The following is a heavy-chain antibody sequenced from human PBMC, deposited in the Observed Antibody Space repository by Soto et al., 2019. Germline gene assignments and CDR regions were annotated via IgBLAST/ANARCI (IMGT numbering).Heavy chain of an antibody. J-gene: IGHJ4*02. V-gene: IGHV6-1*01. D-gene: IGHD6-19*01. CDR2: TYYRSKWYN. CDR3: AREEAVAGVGYFDY. Sequence: PSQTLSLTCVISGDSVSSNSAAWNWIRQSPSRGLEWLGRTYYRSKWYNDYAVSVKSRITINPDTSKNQFSLQLNSVTPEETAVYYCAREEAVAGVGYFDYWGQGTLVTVSS. CDR1: GDSVSSNSAA.